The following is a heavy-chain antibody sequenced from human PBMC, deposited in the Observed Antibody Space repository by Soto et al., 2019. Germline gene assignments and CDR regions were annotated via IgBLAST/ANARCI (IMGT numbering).Heavy chain of an antibody. Sequence: PSETLSLTCAVSGGSISSTTWWSWVRQPPGKGLEWIGEIHHDGSTNYNPSLKSRVTISVDKSKNQFSLKVSSVTAADTAVYYCAGKGFGEPHNFDYWGQGALATVSS. J-gene: IGHJ4*02. D-gene: IGHD3-10*01. CDR1: GGSISSTTW. CDR2: IHHDGST. V-gene: IGHV4-4*02. CDR3: AGKGFGEPHNFDY.